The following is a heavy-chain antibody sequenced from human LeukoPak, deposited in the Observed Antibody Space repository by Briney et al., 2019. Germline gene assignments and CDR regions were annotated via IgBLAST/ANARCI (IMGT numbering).Heavy chain of an antibody. CDR3: ARGDSSGYFHDY. V-gene: IGHV1-69*05. D-gene: IGHD3-22*01. CDR1: GGTFSSYA. J-gene: IGHJ4*02. CDR2: IIPIFGTA. Sequence: SVKVSCKASGGTFSSYAISWVRQAPGQGLEWMGGIIPIFGTANYAQKLQGRVTMTTDTSTSTAYMELRSLRSDDTAVYYCARGDSSGYFHDYWGQGTLVTVSS.